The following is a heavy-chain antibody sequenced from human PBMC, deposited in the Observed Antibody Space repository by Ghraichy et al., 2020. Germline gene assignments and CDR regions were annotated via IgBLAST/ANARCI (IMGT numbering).Heavy chain of an antibody. J-gene: IGHJ4*02. V-gene: IGHV1-24*01. D-gene: IGHD3-10*01. Sequence: ASVKVPCKVSGYTLTELSMHWVRQAPGKGLEWMGGFDPEDGKTIYAQKFQGRVTMTEDTSTDTPYMELSSLRSEDTAVYYCATFGSGTRGYYWGQGTLVTVSS. CDR2: FDPEDGKT. CDR3: ATFGSGTRGYY. CDR1: GYTLTELS.